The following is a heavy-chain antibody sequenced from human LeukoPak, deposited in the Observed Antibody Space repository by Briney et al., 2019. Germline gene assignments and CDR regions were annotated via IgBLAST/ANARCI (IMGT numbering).Heavy chain of an antibody. D-gene: IGHD3-10*01. CDR2: IYYSGST. CDR3: ASGFGDFENPHPHFDY. CDR1: GSSISSYY. Sequence: PLETLSLTCTVSGSSISSYYWSWIRQPPGKGLEWIGYIYYSGSTNYNPSLKSRVTISVDTSKNQFSLKLSSVTAADTAVYYCASGFGDFENPHPHFDYWGQGTLVTVSS. J-gene: IGHJ4*02. V-gene: IGHV4-59*01.